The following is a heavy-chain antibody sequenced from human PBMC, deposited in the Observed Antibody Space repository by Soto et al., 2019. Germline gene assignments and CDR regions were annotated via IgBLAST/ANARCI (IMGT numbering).Heavy chain of an antibody. CDR2: ISGSGGST. Sequence: GGSLRLSCAASGFTFSSYAMSWVRQAPGKGLEWVSAISGSGGSTYYADSVKGRFTISRDNSKNTLYLQMNSLRAEDTAVYYCAKDKWYCSGGSCYPTVGREHDYGDYYFDYWGQGTLVTVSS. J-gene: IGHJ4*02. D-gene: IGHD2-15*01. CDR1: GFTFSSYA. CDR3: AKDKWYCSGGSCYPTVGREHDYGDYYFDY. V-gene: IGHV3-23*01.